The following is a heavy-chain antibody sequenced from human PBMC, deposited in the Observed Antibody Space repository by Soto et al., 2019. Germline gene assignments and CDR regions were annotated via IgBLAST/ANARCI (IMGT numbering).Heavy chain of an antibody. CDR3: ARSFTAMALYYFDY. D-gene: IGHD5-18*01. CDR2: IDRDDDK. V-gene: IGHV2-70*01. J-gene: IGHJ4*02. Sequence: SGPTLVNPTQTLTLTCTFSGFSLSTSGMCVSWIRQPPGKALEWLALIDRDDDKYYSTSLKTRLTISKDTSKNQVVLTMTNMDPVDTATYYCARSFTAMALYYFDYWGQGTLVTVSS. CDR1: GFSLSTSGMC.